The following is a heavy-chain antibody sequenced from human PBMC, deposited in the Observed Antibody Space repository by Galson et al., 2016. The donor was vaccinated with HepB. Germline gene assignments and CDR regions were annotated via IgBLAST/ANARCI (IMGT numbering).Heavy chain of an antibody. CDR1: GFTFSYHA. CDR3: VRESVVVVAAPRWRPFDS. Sequence: SLRLSCAASGFTFSYHAMHWVRQAPGKGLDWVAVISHDGNDKYYADSVKGRFTLSRDNSKNTLYLQMNSLRAEDTAVYYCVRESVVVVAAPRWRPFDSWGQGSLVTVSS. J-gene: IGHJ4*02. D-gene: IGHD6-6*01. V-gene: IGHV3-30*04. CDR2: ISHDGNDK.